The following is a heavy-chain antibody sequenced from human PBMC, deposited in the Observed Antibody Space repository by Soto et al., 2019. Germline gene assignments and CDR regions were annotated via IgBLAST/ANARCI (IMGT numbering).Heavy chain of an antibody. CDR2: IKQDGSEE. V-gene: IGHV3-7*04. J-gene: IGHJ4*02. CDR1: GFSSSPFW. Sequence: EVQLVESGGGLVQPGGSLRLSCADSGFSSSPFWMTWVRQAPGKGLEWVALIKQDGSEELYVDSVKGRFTISRDNAKNSVYLQMDSLLVEYTAGYYCTGGSGWLQTDWGQGTLVTVSS. CDR3: TGGSGWLQTD. D-gene: IGHD6-19*01.